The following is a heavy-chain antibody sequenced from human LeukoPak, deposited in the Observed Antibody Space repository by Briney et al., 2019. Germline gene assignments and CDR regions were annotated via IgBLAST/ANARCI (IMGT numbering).Heavy chain of an antibody. CDR3: AREGIPSTGGGDAFDI. J-gene: IGHJ3*02. Sequence: GGSLRLSCAASGFTFDNYAMHWVRQAPGKGLEWVSGIIWNSGSIGYADSVKGRFTISRDNAKNSLYLQMNSLRTEDMALYYCAREGIPSTGGGDAFDIWGQGTMVTVSS. CDR2: IIWNSGSI. D-gene: IGHD6-13*01. V-gene: IGHV3-9*03. CDR1: GFTFDNYA.